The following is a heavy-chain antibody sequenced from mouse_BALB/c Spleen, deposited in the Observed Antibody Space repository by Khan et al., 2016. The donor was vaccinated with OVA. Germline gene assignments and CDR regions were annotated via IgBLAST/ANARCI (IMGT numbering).Heavy chain of an antibody. D-gene: IGHD2-1*01. J-gene: IGHJ3*01. Sequence: EVELVESGGDLVKPGGSLKLSCAASGFTFSTYAMSWVRQTPDKRMEWVATINTGGDYIYYPDSVKGRFTISRDNAKNTLYLQMSSLRVADSATYYCARHNYCPFAYWGQGTLVTVSA. CDR3: ARHNYCPFAY. V-gene: IGHV5-6*01. CDR1: GFTFSTYA. CDR2: INTGGDYI.